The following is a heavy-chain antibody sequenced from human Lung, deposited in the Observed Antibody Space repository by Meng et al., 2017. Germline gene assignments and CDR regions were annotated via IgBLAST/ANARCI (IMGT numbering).Heavy chain of an antibody. CDR1: GYSFTCCG. CDR3: ARNSSSSVVDY. D-gene: IGHD6-6*01. J-gene: IGHJ4*02. CDR2: ISAYSGYT. V-gene: IGHV1-18*01. Sequence: QVQLVQSGAEVKKPGASVKASCKASGYSFTCCGISWVRQAPGQGLEWLGWISAYSGYTNYAQKLQGRVTMTTDTSTSTAYMELRSLSSDDTALYYCARNSSSSVVDYWGQGTLVTVSS.